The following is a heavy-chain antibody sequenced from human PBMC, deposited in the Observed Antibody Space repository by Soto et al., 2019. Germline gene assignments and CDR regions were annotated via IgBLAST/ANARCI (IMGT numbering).Heavy chain of an antibody. CDR3: ARGSLLRYYYGMDV. Sequence: SETLSLTCAVSGGSIISSNWWSWVRQPPGKGLEWIGEMYHSGSSNYNPSLKSRVTISVDTSKNQFSLKLSSVTAADTAVYYCARGSLLRYYYGMDVWGQGTTVTVSS. CDR1: GGSIISSNW. V-gene: IGHV4-4*02. D-gene: IGHD1-26*01. CDR2: MYHSGSS. J-gene: IGHJ6*02.